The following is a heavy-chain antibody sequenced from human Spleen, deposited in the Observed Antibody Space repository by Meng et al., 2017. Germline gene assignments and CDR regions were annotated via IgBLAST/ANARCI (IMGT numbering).Heavy chain of an antibody. J-gene: IGHJ4*02. CDR3: ARYDSSGLDY. V-gene: IGHV3-11*04. Sequence: GESLKISCAASGFIFTNYAMSWVRQAPGKGLEWVSYISSSGSTIYYADSVKGRFTISRDNAKNSLYLQMNSLKTEDTAMYYCARYDSSGLDYWGQGTLVTVSS. D-gene: IGHD3-22*01. CDR2: ISSSGSTI. CDR1: GFIFTNYA.